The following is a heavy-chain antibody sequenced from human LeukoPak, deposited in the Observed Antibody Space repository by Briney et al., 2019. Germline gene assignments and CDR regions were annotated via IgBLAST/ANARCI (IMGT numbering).Heavy chain of an antibody. V-gene: IGHV3-30-3*01. Sequence: PGGSLRLSCAASGFTFSSYAMHWVRQAPGKGLEWVAVISYDGSNKYYADSVKGRFTISRDNSKNTLYLQMNSLRAEDTAVNYCARDLHSIFDYWGQGTLVTVSS. J-gene: IGHJ4*02. CDR2: ISYDGSNK. D-gene: IGHD4-11*01. CDR3: ARDLHSIFDY. CDR1: GFTFSSYA.